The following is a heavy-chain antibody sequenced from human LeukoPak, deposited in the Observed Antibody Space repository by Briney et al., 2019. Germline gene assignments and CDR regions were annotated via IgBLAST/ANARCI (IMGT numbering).Heavy chain of an antibody. CDR3: AKGGKTIMCPTSCYDY. J-gene: IGHJ4*02. D-gene: IGHD2-2*01. CDR1: GFTFSTYS. Sequence: GGSLRLSCAASGFTFSTYSMNWVRQAPGRGLEWVSVISGSGGSPDYTDSVKGRFTISRDNSKNTLYLQMNGLRAEDSAVYYCAKGGKTIMCPTSCYDYWGQGTLVTVSS. CDR2: ISGSGGSP. V-gene: IGHV3-23*01.